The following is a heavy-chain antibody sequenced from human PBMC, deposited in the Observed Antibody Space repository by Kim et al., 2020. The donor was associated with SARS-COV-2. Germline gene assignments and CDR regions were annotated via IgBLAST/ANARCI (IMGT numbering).Heavy chain of an antibody. Sequence: SETLSLTCTVSGVSIRGTYWCWLRQPPGKGLQCIASIYHSGSTYYNASLESRVTISIDTTKNQFSLRLRSMTAADTAMYFCARDRARAGSYGFDYGGQG. CDR2: IYHSGST. V-gene: IGHV4-59*13. J-gene: IGHJ4*02. D-gene: IGHD1-26*01. CDR3: ARDRARAGSYGFDY. CDR1: GVSIRGTY.